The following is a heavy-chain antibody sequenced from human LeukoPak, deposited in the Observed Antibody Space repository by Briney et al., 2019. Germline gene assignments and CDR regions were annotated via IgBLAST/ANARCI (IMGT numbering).Heavy chain of an antibody. J-gene: IGHJ3*02. CDR2: IRSKPNNYAT. CDR3: TGHVFPQRGAFDI. Sequence: GGSLRLSCAASGFTFSSYAMSWVRQASGKGLQWVGHIRSKPNNYATAYAASVKGRFTISRDDSKNTAYLQMSSLKTEDTAVYYCTGHVFPQRGAFDIWGQGTMVTVSS. CDR1: GFTFSSYA. V-gene: IGHV3-73*01. D-gene: IGHD2-21*01.